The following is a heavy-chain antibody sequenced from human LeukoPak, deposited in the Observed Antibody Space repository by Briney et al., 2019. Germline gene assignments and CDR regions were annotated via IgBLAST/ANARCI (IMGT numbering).Heavy chain of an antibody. D-gene: IGHD6-19*01. CDR2: IKQDGSEK. Sequence: GGSLRLSCEASGFTFSSYWMSWVRQAPGKGLEWVANIKQDGSEKYYVDSVKGRFTISRDNAKNSLYLQMNSLRAEDTAVYYCARGLAVAGSSWFDPWGQGTLVSVSS. CDR1: GFTFSSYW. V-gene: IGHV3-7*04. J-gene: IGHJ5*02. CDR3: ARGLAVAGSSWFDP.